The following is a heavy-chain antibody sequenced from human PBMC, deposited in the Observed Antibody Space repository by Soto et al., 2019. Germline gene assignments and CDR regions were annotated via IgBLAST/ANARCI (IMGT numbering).Heavy chain of an antibody. J-gene: IGHJ4*02. Sequence: GGSLRLSCAASGFTFGSYSMNWVRQAPGKGLEWVSYISSSSTIYYADSVKGRFTISRDNAKNSLYLQMNSLRDEDTAVYYCARDSSGWNIDYWGQGTLVTVSS. D-gene: IGHD6-19*01. V-gene: IGHV3-48*02. CDR3: ARDSSGWNIDY. CDR2: ISSSSTI. CDR1: GFTFGSYS.